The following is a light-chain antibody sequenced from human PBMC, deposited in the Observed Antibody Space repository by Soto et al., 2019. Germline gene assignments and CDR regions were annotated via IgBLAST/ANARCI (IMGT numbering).Light chain of an antibody. Sequence: DLPMTQSPSSLSASVGDRVTITCRASQGIGNDLGWYQQKPGKAPKRLIYAASSLQSGVPSRFSGSGSVTEFTHTFSSLQPEDCAAYYCLQHNTYPLTFGQGTKVEIK. CDR1: QGIGND. CDR2: AAS. CDR3: LQHNTYPLT. J-gene: IGKJ1*01. V-gene: IGKV1-17*01.